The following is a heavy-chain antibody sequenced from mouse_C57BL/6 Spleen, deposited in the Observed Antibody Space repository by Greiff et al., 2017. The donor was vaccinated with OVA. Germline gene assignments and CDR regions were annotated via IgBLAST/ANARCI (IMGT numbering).Heavy chain of an antibody. V-gene: IGHV1-55*01. CDR2: IYPGSGST. Sequence: QVQLQQPGAELVKPGASVKMSCKASGYTFTSYWITWVKQRPGQGLEWIGDIYPGSGSTNYNEKFKSKATLTVDTSSSTAYTQLSSLTSEDSAVYYCARDGATGVEGRFAYWGQGTLGTVSA. D-gene: IGHD1-1*01. J-gene: IGHJ3*01. CDR1: GYTFTSYW. CDR3: ARDGATGVEGRFAY.